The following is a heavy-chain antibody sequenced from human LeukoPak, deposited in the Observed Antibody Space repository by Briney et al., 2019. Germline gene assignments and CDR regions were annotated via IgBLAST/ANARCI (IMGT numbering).Heavy chain of an antibody. J-gene: IGHJ4*02. CDR1: EFSFGGYA. V-gene: IGHV3-30-3*01. Sequence: PGGSLRLSCAASEFSFGGYAMYWVRQAPGKGLEWVAVISYDGSNKYYADSLKGRFTISRDDSKNTLYLQMNSLRAEDTAVYYCARGAPSDYWGQGTLVIVSS. CDR2: ISYDGSNK. CDR3: ARGAPSDY.